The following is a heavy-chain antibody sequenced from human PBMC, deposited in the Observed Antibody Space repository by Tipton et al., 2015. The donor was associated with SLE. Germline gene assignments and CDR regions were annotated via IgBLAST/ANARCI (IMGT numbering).Heavy chain of an antibody. J-gene: IGHJ4*02. CDR3: ARGDGTAIDY. Sequence: TLSLTCAVYGGSFSGYYWSWIRQPPGKGLEWIGEINHSGSTNYNPSLKSRVTISVDTSKNQFSLKLSSVTAADTAVYYCARGDGTAIDYWGQGTLVTVSS. V-gene: IGHV4-34*01. CDR2: INHSGST. CDR1: GGSFSGYY. D-gene: IGHD5-18*01.